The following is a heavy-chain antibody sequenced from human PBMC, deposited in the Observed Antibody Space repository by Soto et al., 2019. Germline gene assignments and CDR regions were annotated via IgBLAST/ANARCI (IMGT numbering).Heavy chain of an antibody. D-gene: IGHD4-17*01. Sequence: SETLSVTCAVSGGSISSGGYSWSWIRQPPGKGLEWIGYIYHSGSTYYNPSLKSRVTISVDRSKNQFSLKLSSVTAADTAVYYCARASTTVTTLDYWGQGTLVIVSS. J-gene: IGHJ4*02. CDR3: ARASTTVTTLDY. V-gene: IGHV4-30-2*01. CDR2: IYHSGST. CDR1: GGSISSGGYS.